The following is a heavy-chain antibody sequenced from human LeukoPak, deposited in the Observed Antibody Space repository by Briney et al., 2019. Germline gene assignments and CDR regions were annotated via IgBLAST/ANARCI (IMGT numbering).Heavy chain of an antibody. D-gene: IGHD1-26*01. Sequence: PSETLSLTCTVSGYSISSGYYWGWIRQPPGKGLEWIGSIYHSGSTYYNPSLKSRVTISVDTSKNQFSLKLSSVTAADTAVYYCARDSNSGSYYHYYYYMDVWGKGTTVTVSS. CDR2: IYHSGST. CDR3: ARDSNSGSYYHYYYYMDV. CDR1: GYSISSGYY. V-gene: IGHV4-38-2*02. J-gene: IGHJ6*03.